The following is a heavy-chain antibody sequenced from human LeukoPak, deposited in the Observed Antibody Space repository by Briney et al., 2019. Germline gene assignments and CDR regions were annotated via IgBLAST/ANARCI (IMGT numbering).Heavy chain of an antibody. D-gene: IGHD3-22*01. V-gene: IGHV1-2*02. CDR2: INPNSGGT. CDR1: GYTFTGYY. J-gene: IGHJ4*02. CDR3: ARPSVGSNYYYDSSGYYYDFDY. Sequence: ASVKVSCKASGYTFTGYYMHWVRQAPGQGLEWMGWINPNSGGTNYAQKFQGRVTMTRDTSISTAYMELSRLRSADTAVYYCARPSVGSNYYYDSSGYYYDFDYWGQGTLVTVSS.